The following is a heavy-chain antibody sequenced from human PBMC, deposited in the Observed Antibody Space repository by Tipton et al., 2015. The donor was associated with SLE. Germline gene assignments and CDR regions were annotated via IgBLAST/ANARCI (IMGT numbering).Heavy chain of an antibody. J-gene: IGHJ3*02. V-gene: IGHV4-4*02. Sequence: TLSLTCSVSGVSITSDYWWNWVRQSPGKGLEWIGEINHSGSTNYNPSLKSRVTISVDTSKNQFSLKLSSVTAADTAVYYCAGVSRDAFEIWGQGTMVTVSS. CDR1: GVSITSDYW. CDR3: AGVSRDAFEI. CDR2: INHSGST. D-gene: IGHD5/OR15-5a*01.